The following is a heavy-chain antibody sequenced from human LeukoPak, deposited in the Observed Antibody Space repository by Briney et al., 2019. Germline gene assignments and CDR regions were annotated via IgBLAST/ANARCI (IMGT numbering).Heavy chain of an antibody. CDR2: ISYDGSNK. Sequence: GSLRLSCAASGFTFSSYGMHWVRQAPGKGLEWVAVISYDGSNKYYADSVKGRFTISRDNSKNTLYLQMNSLRAEDTAVYYCARETTGWELLWESFDYWGQGTLVTVSS. V-gene: IGHV3-30*03. CDR3: ARETTGWELLWESFDY. J-gene: IGHJ4*02. CDR1: GFTFSSYG. D-gene: IGHD1-26*01.